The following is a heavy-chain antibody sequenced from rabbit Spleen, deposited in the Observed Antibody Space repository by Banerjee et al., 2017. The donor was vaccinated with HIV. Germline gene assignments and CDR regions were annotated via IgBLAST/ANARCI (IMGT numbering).Heavy chain of an antibody. CDR3: ARDAGTSFSTYGMDL. CDR1: GFSFNSGYD. Sequence: QEQLEESGGGLVKPEGSLTLTCKASGFSFNSGYDMCWVRQVPGKGLEWIACIYVGSSGSTYYATWAKGRFTISKTSSTTVTLQMTSLTAADTATYFCARDAGTSFSTYGMDLWGPGTLVTVS. CDR2: IYVGSSGST. J-gene: IGHJ6*01. D-gene: IGHD8-1*01. V-gene: IGHV1S45*01.